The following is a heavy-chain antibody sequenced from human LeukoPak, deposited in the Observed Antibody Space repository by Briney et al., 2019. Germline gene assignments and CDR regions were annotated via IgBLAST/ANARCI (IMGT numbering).Heavy chain of an antibody. J-gene: IGHJ4*02. V-gene: IGHV3-48*02. Sequence: GGSLRLSCAASGFTFSTYSMNWVRQAPGKGLGWVSYISSSSSTIYYADSVKGRFTISRDNAKNSLSLQMNSLRDEDTAVYYCARDRGVLTSSWYYFDYWGQGTLVTVSS. CDR1: GFTFSTYS. D-gene: IGHD6-13*01. CDR2: ISSSSSTI. CDR3: ARDRGVLTSSWYYFDY.